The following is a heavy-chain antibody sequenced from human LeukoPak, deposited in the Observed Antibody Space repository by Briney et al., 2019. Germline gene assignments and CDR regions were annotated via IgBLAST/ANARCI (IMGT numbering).Heavy chain of an antibody. CDR1: GGSFSSYY. J-gene: IGHJ4*02. Sequence: SETLSLTCAVYGGSFSSYYWGWIRQPPEKGLEWIGTIYYSGNTYYNPSLKSRVSISVDTSKNQFSLKLSSVTAADTAVYYCARHLIHATGYYGGPFDYWGQGTLVTVSS. V-gene: IGHV4-39*01. CDR2: IYYSGNT. CDR3: ARHLIHATGYYGGPFDY. D-gene: IGHD3-9*01.